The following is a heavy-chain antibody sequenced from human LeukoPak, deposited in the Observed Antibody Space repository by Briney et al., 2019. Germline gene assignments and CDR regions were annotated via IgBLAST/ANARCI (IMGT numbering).Heavy chain of an antibody. V-gene: IGHV4-59*08. CDR3: ARRGYGVHGGDFDY. CDR1: GGSISSYY. CDR2: IYYSGST. D-gene: IGHD4-17*01. J-gene: IGHJ4*02. Sequence: PSETLSLTCTVSGGSISSYYWSWIRQPPGKGLEGSGYIYYSGSTNYNTSLRSRVTISVDTSKTQFSLRLSSVTAADTAVYYCARRGYGVHGGDFDYWGQGTLVTVSS.